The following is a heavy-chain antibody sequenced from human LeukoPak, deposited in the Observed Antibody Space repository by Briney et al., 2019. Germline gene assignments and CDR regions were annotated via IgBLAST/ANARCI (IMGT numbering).Heavy chain of an antibody. CDR1: GFTFDDYG. D-gene: IGHD1-26*01. Sequence: GGSLRLSCAASGFTFDDYGMSWVRQAPGKGLEWVSGINWNGGSTGYADSVKGRFTISRDNAKNSLYLQMNSLRAEDTALYYCARDGRGSYYDYYYVDVWGKGTTVTVSS. CDR2: INWNGGST. J-gene: IGHJ6*03. CDR3: ARDGRGSYYDYYYVDV. V-gene: IGHV3-20*04.